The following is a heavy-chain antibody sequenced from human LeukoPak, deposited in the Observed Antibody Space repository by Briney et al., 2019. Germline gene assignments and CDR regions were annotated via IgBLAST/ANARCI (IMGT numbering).Heavy chain of an antibody. Sequence: GGSLRLSCAASGFTFSSHLMHWVRQAPGKGLVWVSRISSDGTYTNYADSVRGRFTISRDNAKNTLYLQMNSLRAEDTAVYYCASERAYADPTRFDYWGQGTLVTVSS. D-gene: IGHD4-17*01. J-gene: IGHJ4*02. CDR2: ISSDGTYT. CDR1: GFTFSSHL. V-gene: IGHV3-74*01. CDR3: ASERAYADPTRFDY.